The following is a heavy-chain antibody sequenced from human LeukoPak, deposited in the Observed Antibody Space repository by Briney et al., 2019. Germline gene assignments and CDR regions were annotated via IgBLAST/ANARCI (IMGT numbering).Heavy chain of an antibody. CDR2: ISSSSSYT. V-gene: IGHV3-11*06. J-gene: IGHJ4*02. D-gene: IGHD3-10*01. CDR1: GFTFSDYY. Sequence: GGSLRLSCAASGFTFSDYYMSWIRQAPGKGLEWVSYISSSSSYTNYADSVKGRFTISRDNAKNSLYLQKNSLRAEDTAVYYCARELSAAPDYWGQGTLVTVSS. CDR3: ARELSAAPDY.